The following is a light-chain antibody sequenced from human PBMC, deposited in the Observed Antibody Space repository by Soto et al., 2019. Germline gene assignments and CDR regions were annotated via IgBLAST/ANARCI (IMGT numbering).Light chain of an antibody. CDR2: AAS. CDR1: QGISTY. CDR3: QQLNAYLLT. V-gene: IGKV1-9*01. J-gene: IGKJ4*01. Sequence: DIQLTQSPSLLSASVGDRVTITCRASQGISTYLAWYQQTSGKAPKLLISAASTLQRGVPSRFSGSGSGTQFTLTISSLQPEDFATYYCQQLNAYLLTFGGGTRVEIK.